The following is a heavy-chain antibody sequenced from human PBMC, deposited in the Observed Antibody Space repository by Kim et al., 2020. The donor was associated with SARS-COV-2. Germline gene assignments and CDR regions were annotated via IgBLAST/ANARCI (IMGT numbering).Heavy chain of an antibody. CDR2: IWYDGSNK. J-gene: IGHJ6*02. CDR3: ARGQWLVRNYYGMDV. D-gene: IGHD6-19*01. V-gene: IGHV3-33*01. CDR1: GFTFSSYG. Sequence: LSLTCAASGFTFSSYGMHWVRQAPGKGLEWVAVIWYDGSNKYYADSVKGRFTISRDNSKNTLYLQMNSLRAEDTAVYYCARGQWLVRNYYGMDVWGQGTTVTVSS.